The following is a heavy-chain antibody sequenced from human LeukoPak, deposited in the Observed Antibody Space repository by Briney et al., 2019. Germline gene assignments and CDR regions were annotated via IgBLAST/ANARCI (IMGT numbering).Heavy chain of an antibody. Sequence: GGSLRLSCAASGFTFSSYWMSWVRQAPGKGLEWVANIKQDGSEKYVDSVKGRFTISRDNAKNSLYLQMNSLRAEDTAVYYCARDFYPPGYYDSSGYPTNRFDYWGQGTLVTVSS. D-gene: IGHD3-22*01. CDR2: IKQDGSEK. J-gene: IGHJ4*02. V-gene: IGHV3-7*01. CDR3: ARDFYPPGYYDSSGYPTNRFDY. CDR1: GFTFSSYW.